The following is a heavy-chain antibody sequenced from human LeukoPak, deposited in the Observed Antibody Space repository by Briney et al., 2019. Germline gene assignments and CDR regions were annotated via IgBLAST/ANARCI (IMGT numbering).Heavy chain of an antibody. V-gene: IGHV3-64D*06. J-gene: IGHJ4*02. CDR1: GFTFSSSA. Sequence: GGSLRLSCSASGFTFSSSAMHWVRQAPGKGLEYVSAISSNGGSTYYADSVKGRFIISRDNSKNTLYLQMSSLRAEDTAVYYCAKNGQQLVGGAGYFDYWGQGTLVTVSS. CDR2: ISSNGGST. CDR3: AKNGQQLVGGAGYFDY. D-gene: IGHD6-13*01.